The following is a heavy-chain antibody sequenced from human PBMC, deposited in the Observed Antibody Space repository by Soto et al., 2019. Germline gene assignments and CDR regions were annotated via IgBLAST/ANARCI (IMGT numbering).Heavy chain of an antibody. Sequence: PSETLSLSCTVSVASGSGGYYYWRWVLQPPGKGLEWIAYIDYSGSTNYNPSLKSRVTISVDTSNNRFSLKLSSVTAADTAVYYCARIVQKDGGLLSNYYSGVDVWGQGTTVTVSS. D-gene: IGHD3-10*01. CDR3: ARIVQKDGGLLSNYYSGVDV. CDR1: VASGSGGYYY. V-gene: IGHV4-61*01. J-gene: IGHJ6*02. CDR2: IDYSGST.